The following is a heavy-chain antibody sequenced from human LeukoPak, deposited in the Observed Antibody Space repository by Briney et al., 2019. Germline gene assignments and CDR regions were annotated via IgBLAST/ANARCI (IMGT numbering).Heavy chain of an antibody. V-gene: IGHV5-51*01. D-gene: IGHD4-17*01. CDR3: SRLFDYGDYGRGFFDY. J-gene: IGHJ4*02. CDR1: GYCFTSYW. CDR2: IYPGDSDT. Sequence: GASLQISSKGSGYCFTSYWIGWLRHKPGRGLEWMGIIYPGDSDTRYCPSFQEHLTITADESINNSYLQRSSLQASATATSYYSRLFDYGDYGRGFFDYCGQGTLVTVSS.